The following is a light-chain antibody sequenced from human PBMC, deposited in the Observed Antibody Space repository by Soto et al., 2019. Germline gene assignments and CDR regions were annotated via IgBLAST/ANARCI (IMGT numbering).Light chain of an antibody. V-gene: IGKV3-20*01. CDR1: QSVSSSY. J-gene: IGKJ4*01. CDR3: QHYGSSPLT. CDR2: GAS. Sequence: EIVLTQSPGTLSLSPGERATLSCRASQSVSSSYLAWYQQKPGQAPRLLIYGASSRATGIPDRFRGSGSGTDFTLTTRTLEPADFAVYYCQHYGSSPLTFGGGTKVEIK.